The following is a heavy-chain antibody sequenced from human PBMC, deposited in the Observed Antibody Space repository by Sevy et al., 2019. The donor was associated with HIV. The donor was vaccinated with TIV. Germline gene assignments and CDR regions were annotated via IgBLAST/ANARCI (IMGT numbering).Heavy chain of an antibody. Sequence: GGSLRLSCAASGCTFSSYEMNWVRQAPGKGLEWVSYISSSGSTIYYADSVKGRFTISRDNAKNSLYLQMNSLRAEDTAVYYCARDSGRPTYYAFWSGPADHYYYGMDVWGQGTTVTVSS. J-gene: IGHJ6*02. D-gene: IGHD3-3*01. CDR2: ISSSGSTI. CDR1: GCTFSSYE. CDR3: ARDSGRPTYYAFWSGPADHYYYGMDV. V-gene: IGHV3-48*03.